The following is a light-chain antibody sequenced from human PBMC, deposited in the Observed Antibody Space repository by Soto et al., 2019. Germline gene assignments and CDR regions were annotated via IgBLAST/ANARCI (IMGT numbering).Light chain of an antibody. CDR1: QSVSSSY. Sequence: EIVLTQSPGTLSLSPGERATLSCRASQSVSSSYLAWYQQKPGQAPRLLIYGASSRATGIPDSFSGSGSGTDFTLTISRLEPEDFAVYYCQQYGSSHHTFGQGTKLEIK. CDR3: QQYGSSHHT. V-gene: IGKV3-20*01. CDR2: GAS. J-gene: IGKJ2*01.